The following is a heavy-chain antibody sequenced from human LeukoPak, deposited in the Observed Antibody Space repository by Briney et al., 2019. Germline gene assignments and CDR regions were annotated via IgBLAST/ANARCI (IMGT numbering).Heavy chain of an antibody. V-gene: IGHV4-39*07. CDR1: GGSISSSSYY. J-gene: IGHJ4*02. CDR2: IYYSGST. CDR3: ARDLASSGYYSDY. D-gene: IGHD3-22*01. Sequence: SETLSLTCTVSGGSISSSSYYWGWIRQPPGKGLEWIGSIYYSGSTYYNPSLKSRVTISVDTSKNQFSLKLSSVTAADTAVYYCARDLASSGYYSDYWGQGTLVTVSS.